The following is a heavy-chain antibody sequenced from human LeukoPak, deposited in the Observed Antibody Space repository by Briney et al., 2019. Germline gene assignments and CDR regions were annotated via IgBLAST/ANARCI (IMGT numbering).Heavy chain of an antibody. J-gene: IGHJ6*02. D-gene: IGHD6-19*01. CDR2: IKSKTDGGTT. CDR3: TTDRRGSGWPCYYYYGMDV. Sequence: GGSLRLSCAASGFTFSNAWMSWVRQAPGKGLEWVGRIKSKTDGGTTDYAAPVKGRFTISRDDSKNTLYLQMNSLKTEDTAVYYCTTDRRGSGWPCYYYYGMDVWGQGTTVTVSS. V-gene: IGHV3-15*01. CDR1: GFTFSNAW.